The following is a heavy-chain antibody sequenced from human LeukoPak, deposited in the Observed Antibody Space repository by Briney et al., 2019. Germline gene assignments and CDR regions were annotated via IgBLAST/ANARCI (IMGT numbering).Heavy chain of an antibody. CDR3: AREGSSSYVWGSYRPNNWFDP. V-gene: IGHV4-61*02. Sequence: PSETLSLTCTVSGYSISSGYYWSWIRQPAGKGLEWIGRMYTSGTTNYNPSLKSRVTISVDTSKNQFSLKLSSVTAADTAVYYCAREGSSSYVWGSYRPNNWFDPWGQGTLVTVSS. J-gene: IGHJ5*02. D-gene: IGHD3-16*02. CDR2: MYTSGTT. CDR1: GYSISSGYY.